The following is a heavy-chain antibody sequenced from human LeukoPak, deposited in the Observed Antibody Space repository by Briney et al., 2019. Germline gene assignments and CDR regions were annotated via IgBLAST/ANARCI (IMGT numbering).Heavy chain of an antibody. CDR2: INHSGST. CDR1: GGSFSGYY. CDR3: ARGYKSRFDY. J-gene: IGHJ4*02. D-gene: IGHD1-14*01. V-gene: IGHV4-34*01. Sequence: SETLSLTCAVYGGSFSGYYWSWIRQPPGKGLEWVGEINHSGSTNYNPFLKSRVTISVDTSKNQFSLKLSSVTAADTAVYYCARGYKSRFDYWGQGTLVTVSS.